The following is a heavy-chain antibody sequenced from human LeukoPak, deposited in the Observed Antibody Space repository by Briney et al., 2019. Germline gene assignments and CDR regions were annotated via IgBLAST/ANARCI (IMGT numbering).Heavy chain of an antibody. Sequence: ASVKVSCKASGYSFTGYYIHWVRQAPGHGLEWMAWINPNSGDTNFAQKFQGRVTMTSDTSISTVYMELSRLRSDDTAVFFCARGYYDSSDFEYFQHWGQGTLVTVSS. CDR2: INPNSGDT. D-gene: IGHD3-22*01. V-gene: IGHV1-2*02. CDR3: ARGYYDSSDFEYFQH. CDR1: GYSFTGYY. J-gene: IGHJ1*01.